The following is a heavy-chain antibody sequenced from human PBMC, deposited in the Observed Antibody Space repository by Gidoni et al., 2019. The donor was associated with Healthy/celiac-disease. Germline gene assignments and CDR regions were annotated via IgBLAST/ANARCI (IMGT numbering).Heavy chain of an antibody. V-gene: IGHV3-43*02. J-gene: IGHJ4*02. Sequence: EVQLVESGGGVVQPGGSLSLSCAASGFTFDDYAMNCVRQAPGKGLEWVSLISGDGGSTYYADSVKGRFTISRDNSKNSLYLQMNSLRTEDTALYYCAKDGVSSSWYAPQFYFDYWGQGTLVTVSS. CDR1: GFTFDDYA. CDR3: AKDGVSSSWYAPQFYFDY. CDR2: ISGDGGST. D-gene: IGHD6-13*01.